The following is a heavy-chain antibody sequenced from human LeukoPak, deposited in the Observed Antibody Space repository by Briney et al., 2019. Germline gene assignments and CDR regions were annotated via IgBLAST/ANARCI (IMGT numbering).Heavy chain of an antibody. Sequence: PGGSLRLSCAASGFTFSSYNMNWVRQAPGKGLEWVSSISTTSDYIYYADSLKGRFTISRDNAKNSLYLQMNSLRAEDTAVYYCTTDPSPIDFWGQGTLVTVSS. D-gene: IGHD2-2*01. V-gene: IGHV3-21*01. CDR1: GFTFSSYN. CDR3: TTDPSPIDF. J-gene: IGHJ4*02. CDR2: ISTTSDYI.